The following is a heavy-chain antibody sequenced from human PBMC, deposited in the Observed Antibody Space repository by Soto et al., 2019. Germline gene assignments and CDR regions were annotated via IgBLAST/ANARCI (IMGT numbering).Heavy chain of an antibody. V-gene: IGHV3-30*18. CDR2: ISYDGSNK. CDR3: AKDDTAMAPFDY. Sequence: GGSLRLSCAASGFTFSSYGMHWVRQAPGKGLEWVAVISYDGSNKYYADSVKGRFTISRDNSKNTLYLQMNSLRAEDTAVYYCAKDDTAMAPFDYWGQGTLVTVSS. CDR1: GFTFSSYG. D-gene: IGHD5-18*01. J-gene: IGHJ4*02.